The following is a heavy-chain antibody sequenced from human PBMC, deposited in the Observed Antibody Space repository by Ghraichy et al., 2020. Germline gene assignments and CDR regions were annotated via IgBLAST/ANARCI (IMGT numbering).Heavy chain of an antibody. D-gene: IGHD5-18*01. CDR1: GFSFSGYA. CDR2: ISGSGHTT. CDR3: VKDRVYTYGYSPLAGFDI. V-gene: IGHV3-23*01. J-gene: IGHJ3*02. Sequence: GGSLRLSCVASGFSFSGYAMTWVRQAPGKGLEWVSYISGSGHTTYYSDSVKGRFTISRDNAKNTVYLQMNSLTAEDTARYYCVKDRVYTYGYSPLAGFDIWGHATMVTVSS.